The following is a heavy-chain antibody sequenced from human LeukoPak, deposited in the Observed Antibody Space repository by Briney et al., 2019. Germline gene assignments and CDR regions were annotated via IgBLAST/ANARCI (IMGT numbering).Heavy chain of an antibody. CDR3: ATGTPRWYEDAFDI. Sequence: PSETLSLTCTVSGGSISSYYWSWIRQPAGKGLEWIGRIYTSGSTNYNPSLESRVTMSVDTSKNQFSLKLSSVTAADTAVYYCATGTPRWYEDAFDIWGQGTMVTVSS. V-gene: IGHV4-4*07. CDR1: GGSISSYY. CDR2: IYTSGST. J-gene: IGHJ3*02. D-gene: IGHD6-13*01.